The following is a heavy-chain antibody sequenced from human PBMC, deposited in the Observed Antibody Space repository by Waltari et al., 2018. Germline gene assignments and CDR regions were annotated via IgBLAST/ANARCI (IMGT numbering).Heavy chain of an antibody. CDR1: GFTFSSYW. CDR3: ARFPVGSSWPEYFQH. D-gene: IGHD6-13*01. V-gene: IGHV3-7*01. CDR2: IKQDGSEK. Sequence: EVQLVESGGGLVQPGGSLRLSCAASGFTFSSYWMNWVRQAPGKGLEWVANIKQDGSEKYYVDSVKGRFTISRDNAKNSLYLQMNSLRAEDTAVYYCARFPVGSSWPEYFQHWGQGTLVTVSS. J-gene: IGHJ1*01.